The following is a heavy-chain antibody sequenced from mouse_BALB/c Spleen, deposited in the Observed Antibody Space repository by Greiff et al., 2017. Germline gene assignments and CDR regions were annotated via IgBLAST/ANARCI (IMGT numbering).Heavy chain of an antibody. Sequence: VQLQESGAELARPGASVKLSCKASGYTFTSYWMQWVKQRPGQGLEWIGAIYPGDGDTRYTQKFKGKATLTADKSSSTAYMQLSSLASEDSAVYYCAKGGNSMFAYWGQGTLVTVSA. V-gene: IGHV1-87*01. CDR3: AKGGNSMFAY. J-gene: IGHJ3*01. CDR1: GYTFTSYW. CDR2: IYPGDGDT.